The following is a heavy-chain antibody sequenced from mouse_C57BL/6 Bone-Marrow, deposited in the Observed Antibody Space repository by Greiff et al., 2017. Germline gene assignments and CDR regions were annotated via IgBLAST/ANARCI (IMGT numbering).Heavy chain of an antibody. J-gene: IGHJ2*01. D-gene: IGHD1-1*01. CDR2: IHPNSGST. Sequence: QVQLQQPGAELVKPGASVKLSCKASGYTFTSYWMHWVKQRPGQGLEWIGMIHPNSGSTNYNEKFKVKATLTVDKSSSTAYMQLSSLTSEDSAVYYCARNYYGSSYLDYWGQGTTLTVSS. V-gene: IGHV1-64*01. CDR3: ARNYYGSSYLDY. CDR1: GYTFTSYW.